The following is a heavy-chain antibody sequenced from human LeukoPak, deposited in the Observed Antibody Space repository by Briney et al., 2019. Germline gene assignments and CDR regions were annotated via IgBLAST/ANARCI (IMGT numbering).Heavy chain of an antibody. CDR3: ARVWLVDTAMGSDY. J-gene: IGHJ4*02. V-gene: IGHV4-34*01. Sequence: SETLSLTCAVYGGSFSGYYRSWIRQPPGKGLEWIGEINHSGSTNYNPSLKSRVTISVDTSKNQFSLKLSSVTAADTAVYYCARVWLVDTAMGSDYWGQGTLVTVSS. CDR2: INHSGST. CDR1: GGSFSGYY. D-gene: IGHD5-18*01.